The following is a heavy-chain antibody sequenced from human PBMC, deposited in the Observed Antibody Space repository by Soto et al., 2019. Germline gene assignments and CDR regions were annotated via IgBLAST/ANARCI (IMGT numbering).Heavy chain of an antibody. Sequence: ASVKVSCKASGYTFTSYYMHWVRQAPGQGLEWMGIINPSGGSTSYAQKFQGRVTMTRDTSTSTVYMELSSLRSEDTAVYYCARSPEGSGSYEIYYYYYGMDVWGQGTTVTVSS. V-gene: IGHV1-46*01. CDR1: GYTFTSYY. CDR2: INPSGGST. J-gene: IGHJ6*02. D-gene: IGHD3-10*01. CDR3: ARSPEGSGSYEIYYYYYGMDV.